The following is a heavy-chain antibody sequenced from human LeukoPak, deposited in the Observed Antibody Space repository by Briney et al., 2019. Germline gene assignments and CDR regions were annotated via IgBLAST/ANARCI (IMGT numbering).Heavy chain of an antibody. V-gene: IGHV3-30*01. CDR2: ISYDGSNK. CDR1: GFTFSSYA. D-gene: IGHD6-13*01. Sequence: GGSLRLSCAASGFTFSSYAMHWVRQAPGKGLEWVAVISYDGSNKYYADSGKGRFTISRDNSKNTLYLQMNSLRAEDTAVYYCARERSGIAAAGTFFDYWGQGTLVTVSS. CDR3: ARERSGIAAAGTFFDY. J-gene: IGHJ4*02.